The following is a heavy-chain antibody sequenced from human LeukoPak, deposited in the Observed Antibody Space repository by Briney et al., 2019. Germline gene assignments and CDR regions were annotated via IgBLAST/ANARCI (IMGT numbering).Heavy chain of an antibody. D-gene: IGHD6-13*01. Sequence: GGSLRLSCAASGFTFSSYGMHWVRQAPGKGREWVAVISYDGSNKYYADSVKGRFTISRDNSKTTLYLQMNSLRAEDTAVYYCAKETRIGTPDYWGQGTLVTVSS. CDR2: ISYDGSNK. CDR1: GFTFSSYG. CDR3: AKETRIGTPDY. V-gene: IGHV3-30*18. J-gene: IGHJ4*02.